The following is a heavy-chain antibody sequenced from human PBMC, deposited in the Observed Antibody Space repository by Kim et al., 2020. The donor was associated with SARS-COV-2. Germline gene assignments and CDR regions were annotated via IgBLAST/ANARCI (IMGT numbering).Heavy chain of an antibody. CDR2: FDPEEGET. CDR1: GYTLTELS. V-gene: IGHV1-24*01. D-gene: IGHD3-22*01. CDR3: ATSPSIVVVSWFDP. Sequence: ASVKVSCKVSGYTLTELSMHWVRQAPGKGLEWMGGFDPEEGETNYAQKFQGRVTMTEDTSTDTAYMELSSLRSEDTAVYYCATSPSIVVVSWFDPWGQGTLVTVSS. J-gene: IGHJ5*02.